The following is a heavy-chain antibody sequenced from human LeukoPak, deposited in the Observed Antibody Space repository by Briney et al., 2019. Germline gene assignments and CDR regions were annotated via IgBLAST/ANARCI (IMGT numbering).Heavy chain of an antibody. D-gene: IGHD3-10*01. CDR3: ARHRVWFGEFDAFDI. CDR1: GASISSRSYY. Sequence: PSETLSLTCTVSGASISSRSYYWGWIRQPPGKGLEWIGSIYYSGGTYYTPSLKSRVTISVDTSKNQFSLKLSSVTAADTAVYYCARHRVWFGEFDAFDIWGQGTMVTVSS. CDR2: IYYSGGT. J-gene: IGHJ3*02. V-gene: IGHV4-39*01.